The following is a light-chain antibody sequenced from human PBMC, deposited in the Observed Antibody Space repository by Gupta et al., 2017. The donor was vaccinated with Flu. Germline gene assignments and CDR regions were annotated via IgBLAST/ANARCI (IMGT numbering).Light chain of an antibody. J-gene: IGLJ1*01. Sequence: QSALTQPASVSGSPGQSLTIFCTGTSSDVGNYNLVSWYQQHPGKAPKLVIYEVTKRPSGVSNHFSGSKSGNTASLTISGLQVEDEADYYCSSYAGSSTHVFGTGTKVTVL. CDR1: SSDVGNYNL. CDR2: EVT. V-gene: IGLV2-23*02. CDR3: SSYAGSSTHV.